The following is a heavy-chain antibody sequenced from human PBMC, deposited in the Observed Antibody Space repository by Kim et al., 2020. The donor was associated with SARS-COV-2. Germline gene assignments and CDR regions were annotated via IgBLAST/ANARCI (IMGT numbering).Heavy chain of an antibody. CDR1: GFTFSDYY. CDR3: ARAGISGNYYYYYYLDV. D-gene: IGHD1-20*01. CDR2: ISSSGYHI. J-gene: IGHJ6*03. Sequence: GGSLRLSCAASGFTFSDYYMSWVRQAPGKGLEWVSYISSSGYHIYYTDSVRGRFTISRDDAKNSLYLQMNSLRAEDTAVYYCARAGISGNYYYYYYLDVWGKGTTVTVSS. V-gene: IGHV3-11*01.